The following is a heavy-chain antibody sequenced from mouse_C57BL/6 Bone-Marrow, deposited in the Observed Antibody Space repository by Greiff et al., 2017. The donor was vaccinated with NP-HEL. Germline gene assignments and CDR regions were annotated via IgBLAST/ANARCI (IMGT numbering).Heavy chain of an antibody. Sequence: QVHVKQPGAELVKPGASVKLSCKASGYTFTSYWMQWVKQRPGQGLEWIGEIDPSDSYTNYNQKFKGKATLTVDTSSSTAYMQLSSLTSEDSAVYYCARWVTTVVPMDYWGQGTSVTVSS. CDR1: GYTFTSYW. CDR2: IDPSDSYT. CDR3: ARWVTTVVPMDY. J-gene: IGHJ4*01. D-gene: IGHD1-1*01. V-gene: IGHV1-50*01.